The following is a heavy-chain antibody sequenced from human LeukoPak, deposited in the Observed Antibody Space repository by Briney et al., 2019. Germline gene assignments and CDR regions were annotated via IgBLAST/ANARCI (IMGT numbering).Heavy chain of an antibody. D-gene: IGHD6-6*01. CDR3: ARSTISIAARPRWFDP. Sequence: GESLKISCKGSGYSFTSYWIGWVRQMPGKGLEWMGIIYPGDSDTRYSPSFQGQVTISADKSISTAYLQWSSLKASDTAMYYCARSTISIAARPRWFDPWGQGTLVTVSS. CDR2: IYPGDSDT. J-gene: IGHJ5*02. V-gene: IGHV5-51*01. CDR1: GYSFTSYW.